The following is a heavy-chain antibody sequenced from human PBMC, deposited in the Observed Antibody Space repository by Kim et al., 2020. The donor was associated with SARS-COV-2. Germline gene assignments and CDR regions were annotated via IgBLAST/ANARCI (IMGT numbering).Heavy chain of an antibody. CDR2: DPGGGGRT. J-gene: IGHJ4*02. CDR1: GFTVNNFA. Sequence: GGSLRLSCGASGFTVNNFAMSWVRQAPGKGLEWVSTDPGGGGRTFYADSVKGRFTISRDNSKNTMFLQMNSVRAEDTAVYYCATAQPLSSGWYGFEDWGQGTLVTVSS. D-gene: IGHD6-19*01. CDR3: ATAQPLSSGWYGFED. V-gene: IGHV3-23*01.